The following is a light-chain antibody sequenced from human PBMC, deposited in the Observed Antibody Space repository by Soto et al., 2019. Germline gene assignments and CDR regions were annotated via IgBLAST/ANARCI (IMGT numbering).Light chain of an antibody. V-gene: IGKV1-39*01. CDR2: GAS. Sequence: DLQMTQSPSSLSASVGDRVTITFRASLNIGDSLSWFQQKAVKPPTQLIYGASALQSGVPVRFSGSASGTDFTLTIRNMQREDFATDYCLQTYNLPRTFVQGTKVEFK. CDR1: LNIGDS. CDR3: LQTYNLPRT. J-gene: IGKJ1*01.